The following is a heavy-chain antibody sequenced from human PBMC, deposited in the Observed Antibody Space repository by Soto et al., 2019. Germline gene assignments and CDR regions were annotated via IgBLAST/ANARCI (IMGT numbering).Heavy chain of an antibody. CDR3: ALVTTGYYYYYMDA. J-gene: IGHJ6*03. V-gene: IGHV1-8*01. CDR2: MNPNSGNT. D-gene: IGHD4-17*01. CDR1: GYTFTSYD. Sequence: ASVKVSCKGSGYTFTSYDINWVRQATGQGLEWMGWMNPNSGNTGYAQKFQGRVTMTRNTSISTAYMELSSLRSEDTAVYYCALVTTGYYYYYMDAWGKGTTVTVSS.